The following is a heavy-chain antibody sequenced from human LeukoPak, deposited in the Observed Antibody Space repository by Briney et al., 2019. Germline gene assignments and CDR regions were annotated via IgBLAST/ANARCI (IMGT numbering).Heavy chain of an antibody. CDR3: ASGTQRVGATAY. CDR2: IYYSGST. D-gene: IGHD1-26*01. CDR1: GGSISSSSYY. Sequence: SETLSLTCTVSGGSISSSSYYWGWIRQPPGKGLEWIGSIYYSGSTYYNPSLKSRVTISVDTSKNQFSLKLSSVTAADTAVYYCASGTQRVGATAYWGQGTLVTVSS. J-gene: IGHJ4*02. V-gene: IGHV4-39*01.